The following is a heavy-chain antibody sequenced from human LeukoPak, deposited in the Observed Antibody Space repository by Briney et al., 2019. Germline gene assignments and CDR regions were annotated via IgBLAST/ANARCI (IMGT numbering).Heavy chain of an antibody. V-gene: IGHV1-69*13. CDR3: ARASSISLAFDY. J-gene: IGHJ4*02. CDR1: GGTFSSYA. D-gene: IGHD3-9*01. CDR2: IIPIFGTA. Sequence: SVKVSCKASGGTFSSYAISWVRQAPRQGLEWMGGIIPIFGTANYAQKFQGRVTVTADESTSTAYMELSSLRSEDTAVYYCARASSISLAFDYWGQGTLVTVSS.